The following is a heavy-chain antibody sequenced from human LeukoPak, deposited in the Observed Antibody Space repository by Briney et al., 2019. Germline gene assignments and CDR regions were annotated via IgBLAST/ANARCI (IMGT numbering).Heavy chain of an antibody. CDR2: IYYTGSS. D-gene: IGHD2/OR15-2a*01. CDR3: ARTLEYFYYYMDV. Sequence: PSETLSLTCTVSGGSISSNSYYWGWIRQSPGKGLEWIGSIYYTGSSYYNPSLKIRVTISVDTSKNQFSLKLSSVTAADTAVYYCARTLEYFYYYMDVWGKGTTVTVSS. J-gene: IGHJ6*03. CDR1: GGSISSNSYY. V-gene: IGHV4-39*01.